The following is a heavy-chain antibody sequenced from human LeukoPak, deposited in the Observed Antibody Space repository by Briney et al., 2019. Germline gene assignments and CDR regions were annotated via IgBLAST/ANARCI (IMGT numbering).Heavy chain of an antibody. CDR2: YIPMFGTA. CDR1: GGTFSRYA. Sequence: GASVKVSCKASGGTFSRYAISWVRQAPGQGLEWMGGYIPMFGTANYAQNFQNRVTITADESTSTLSMEVSSLRPEDTAVYFCAGASSKWELSFWGQGTLVTVSS. D-gene: IGHD1-26*01. CDR3: AGASSKWELSF. V-gene: IGHV1-69*13. J-gene: IGHJ4*02.